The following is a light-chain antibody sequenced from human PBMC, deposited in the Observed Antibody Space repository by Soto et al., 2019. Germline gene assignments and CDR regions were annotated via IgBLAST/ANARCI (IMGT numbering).Light chain of an antibody. CDR3: TSYAGSNNFFYV. V-gene: IGLV2-8*01. Sequence: QSALTQPPSASGSPGQSVTISCTGTSSDVGGYNYVSWYQQHPGKAPKLMIYEASKRPSGVPDRFSGSKSGNTASLTVSGLQAEDEADYYCTSYAGSNNFFYVFGTGTKVIVL. CDR1: SSDVGGYNY. CDR2: EAS. J-gene: IGLJ1*01.